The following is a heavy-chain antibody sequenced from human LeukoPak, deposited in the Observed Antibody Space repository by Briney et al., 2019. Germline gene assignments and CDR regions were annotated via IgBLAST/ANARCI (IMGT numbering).Heavy chain of an antibody. J-gene: IGHJ6*02. CDR3: AGSIAARTYYGMDV. V-gene: IGHV1-2*02. Sequence: ASVKVSCKASGYTFTGYYMHWVRQAPGQGLEWMGWINPNSGGTNYAQKFQGRVTMTRDTSISTAYMELSRLRSDDTAVYCCAGSIAARTYYGMDVWGQGTTVTVSS. CDR1: GYTFTGYY. CDR2: INPNSGGT. D-gene: IGHD6-6*01.